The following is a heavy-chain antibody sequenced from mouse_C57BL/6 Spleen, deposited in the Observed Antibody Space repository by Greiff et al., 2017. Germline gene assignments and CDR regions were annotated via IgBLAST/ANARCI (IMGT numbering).Heavy chain of an antibody. CDR1: GFTFSDYG. D-gene: IGHD2-3*01. J-gene: IGHJ1*03. V-gene: IGHV5-17*01. CDR2: ISSGSSTI. Sequence: EVQGVESGGGLVKPGGSLKLSCAASGFTFSDYGMHWVRQAPEKGLEWVAYISSGSSTIYYADTVKGRFTISRDNAKNTLFLQVTSLRSEDTAMYYCATGGYYDWYFDVWGTGTTVTVSS. CDR3: ATGGYYDWYFDV.